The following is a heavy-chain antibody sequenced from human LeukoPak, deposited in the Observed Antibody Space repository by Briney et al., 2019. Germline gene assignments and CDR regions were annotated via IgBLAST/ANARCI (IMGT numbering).Heavy chain of an antibody. D-gene: IGHD3-22*01. V-gene: IGHV4-39*07. CDR1: GGSISSSSYY. Sequence: SETLSLTCTVSGGSISSSSYYWGWIRQPPGKGLEWIGSIYYSGSTYYNPSLKSRVTISVDTSKNQFSLKLSSVTAADTAVYYCAREDDSSGYYPTNFDYWGQGTLVTVSS. CDR2: IYYSGST. J-gene: IGHJ4*02. CDR3: AREDDSSGYYPTNFDY.